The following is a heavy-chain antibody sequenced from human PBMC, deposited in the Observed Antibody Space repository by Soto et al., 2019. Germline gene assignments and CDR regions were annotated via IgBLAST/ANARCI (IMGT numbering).Heavy chain of an antibody. CDR1: GYTFTSYG. CDR2: ISAYNGNT. V-gene: IGHV1-18*04. D-gene: IGHD2-21*02. CDR3: ARNSYCGGDCINWFDP. Sequence: GASVKVSCKASGYTFTSYGISCVRQAPGQGLEWMGWISAYNGNTNYAQKLQGRVTMTTDTSTSTAYMELRSLRSDDTAVYYCARNSYCGGDCINWFDPWGQGTLVTVSS. J-gene: IGHJ5*02.